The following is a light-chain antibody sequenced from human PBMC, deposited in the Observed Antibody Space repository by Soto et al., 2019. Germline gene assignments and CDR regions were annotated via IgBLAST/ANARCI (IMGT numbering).Light chain of an antibody. CDR3: HHLSNWYT. Sequence: ELVLTQSPATLSLSPGERATLSFRASQSVSSYLAWYQQKPVQAPRLLIYDVSNRATGIPARFSGSGSGTDFTLTISSLAPEDFAVDYGHHLSNWYTFGQGTKLEIK. CDR2: DVS. V-gene: IGKV3-11*01. J-gene: IGKJ2*01. CDR1: QSVSSY.